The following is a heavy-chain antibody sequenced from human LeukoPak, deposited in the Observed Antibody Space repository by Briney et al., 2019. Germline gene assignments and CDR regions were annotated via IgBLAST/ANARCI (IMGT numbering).Heavy chain of an antibody. CDR1: GGSFSGYY. Sequence: SETLSLTCAVYGGSFSGYYWSWIRQPPGKGLEWIGEINHSGSTNYNPSLKSRVTISVDTSENQFSLKLSSVTAADTAVYYCARLYYMDVWGKGTTVTISS. CDR2: INHSGST. J-gene: IGHJ6*03. CDR3: ARLYYMDV. V-gene: IGHV4-34*01.